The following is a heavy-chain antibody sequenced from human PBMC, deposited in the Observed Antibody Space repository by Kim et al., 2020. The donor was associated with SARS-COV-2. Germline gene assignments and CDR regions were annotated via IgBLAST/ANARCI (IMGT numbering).Heavy chain of an antibody. V-gene: IGHV4-39*01. CDR2: IYYSGSN. J-gene: IGHJ4*02. Sequence: SETLSLTCTVSAGFNSSSSYYRGWVRQPLGKGLECIGSIYYSGSNYYNRSLKSPVIISVDTTKNEISLKLSSATAADTAVYYCAVQGLVVGPDFDYWGQ. CDR1: AGFNSSSSYY. CDR3: AVQGLVVGPDFDY. D-gene: IGHD6-25*01.